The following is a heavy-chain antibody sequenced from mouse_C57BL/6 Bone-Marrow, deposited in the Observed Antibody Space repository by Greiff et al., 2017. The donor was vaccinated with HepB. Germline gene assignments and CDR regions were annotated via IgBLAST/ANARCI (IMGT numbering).Heavy chain of an antibody. CDR3: ARGDKRDYYAMDY. CDR1: GYAFSSSW. Sequence: VKLQESGPELVKPGASVKISCKASGYAFSSSWMNWVKQRPGKGLEWIGRIYPGDGDTNYNGKFKGKATLTADKSSSTAYMQLSSLTSEDSAVYFCARGDKRDYYAMDYWGQGTSVTVSS. J-gene: IGHJ4*01. CDR2: IYPGDGDT. V-gene: IGHV1-82*01.